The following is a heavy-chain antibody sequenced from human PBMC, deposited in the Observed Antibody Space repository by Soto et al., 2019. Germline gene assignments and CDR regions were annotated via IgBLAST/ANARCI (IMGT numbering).Heavy chain of an antibody. CDR1: GASVSSATNY. V-gene: IGHV4-61*01. D-gene: IGHD1-26*01. Sequence: SETLSLTCTVSGASVSSATNYWNWIRQPPGKPLEWIGYIYYSGTTNYNPSLRSRVTISLDRSNDQFSLNLNSMSAADRGVYFCARGGGSDSFDNWGQGILVTVSS. CDR3: ARGGGSDSFDN. CDR2: IYYSGTT. J-gene: IGHJ4*02.